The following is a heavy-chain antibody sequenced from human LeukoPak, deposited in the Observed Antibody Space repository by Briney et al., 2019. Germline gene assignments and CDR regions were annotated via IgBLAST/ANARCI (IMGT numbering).Heavy chain of an antibody. J-gene: IGHJ4*02. CDR2: IYYNGNT. Sequence: SETLSLTCTVSGGSISSSNYYWGWIRQPPGKGLEWIGTIYYNGNTYYNQSLKSRVTISEDTSRNQFSLKLSSVTAADTAIYYCARLPSGYTSSLGVFDYWGQGTLVTASS. CDR1: GGSISSSNYY. CDR3: ARLPSGYTSSLGVFDY. D-gene: IGHD6-13*01. V-gene: IGHV4-39*01.